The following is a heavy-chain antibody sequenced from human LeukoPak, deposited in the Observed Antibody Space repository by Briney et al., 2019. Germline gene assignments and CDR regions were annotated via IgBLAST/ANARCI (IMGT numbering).Heavy chain of an antibody. V-gene: IGHV4-4*07. D-gene: IGHD3-10*01. CDR3: ARRGYYYGSGSYYNSPFDY. CDR1: GGSISSYY. Sequence: PSETLSLTCTVSGGSISSYYWSWIRQPAGKGLEWIGRIYTSGSTSYNPSLKSRVTMSVDTSKNQFSLKLSSVTAADTAVYYCARRGYYYGSGSYYNSPFDYWGQGTLVTVSS. J-gene: IGHJ4*02. CDR2: IYTSGST.